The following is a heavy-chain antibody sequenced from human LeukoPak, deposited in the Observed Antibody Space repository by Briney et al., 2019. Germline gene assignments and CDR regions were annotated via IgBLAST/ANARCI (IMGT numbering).Heavy chain of an antibody. CDR2: ISYDGSNK. V-gene: IGHV3-30*19. J-gene: IGHJ5*02. D-gene: IGHD4-17*01. Sequence: GGSLRLSCAASGFIFSSYGMHWVRQAPGKGLEWVAVISYDGSNKYYADSVKGRFTISRDNSKNTLYLQMNSLRAEDTAVYYCARETTYGAFDPWGQGTLVTVSS. CDR3: ARETTYGAFDP. CDR1: GFIFSSYG.